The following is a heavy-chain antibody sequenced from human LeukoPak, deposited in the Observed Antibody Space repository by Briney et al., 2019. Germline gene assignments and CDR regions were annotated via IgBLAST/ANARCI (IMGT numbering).Heavy chain of an antibody. V-gene: IGHV4-61*02. CDR3: ARGGGSDWYFDL. CDR1: GGSISSGSYY. Sequence: QPSETLSLXCTVSGGSISSGSYYWIWIRQPAGKGLEWIGRIYTSGSTNYNPSLKSRVTISVDTSKNQFSLKLSSVTAADTAVYYCARGGGSDWYFDLWGRGTLVTVSS. D-gene: IGHD3-16*01. J-gene: IGHJ2*01. CDR2: IYTSGST.